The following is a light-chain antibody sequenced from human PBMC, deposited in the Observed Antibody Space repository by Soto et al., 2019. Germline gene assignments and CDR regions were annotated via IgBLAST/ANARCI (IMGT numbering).Light chain of an antibody. Sequence: QSALTQPRSVSGSPGQSVTITCTVTSSDVGGYNYVSWYQQHPGKAPKLMIYDVTTRPSGVPDRFSGSKSGNTASLTISGLQAEDEADYYCSSHAGSSVVFGTGTKVTVL. CDR3: SSHAGSSVV. CDR1: SSDVGGYNY. J-gene: IGLJ1*01. V-gene: IGLV2-11*01. CDR2: DVT.